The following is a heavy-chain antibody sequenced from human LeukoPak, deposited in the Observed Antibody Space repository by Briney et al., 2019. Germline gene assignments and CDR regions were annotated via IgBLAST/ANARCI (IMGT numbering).Heavy chain of an antibody. CDR2: IGTAGDT. J-gene: IGHJ6*03. CDR3: ARGVVFRMVRRYYYMDV. D-gene: IGHD3-10*01. V-gene: IGHV3-13*01. CDR1: GFTFSSYD. Sequence: GSLRLSCAASGFTFSSYDMHWVRQATGKGLEWVSAIGTAGDTYYPGSVKGRFTISRENAKNSLYLQMNSLRTGDTAVYYCARGVVFRMVRRYYYMDVWGKGTTVTVSS.